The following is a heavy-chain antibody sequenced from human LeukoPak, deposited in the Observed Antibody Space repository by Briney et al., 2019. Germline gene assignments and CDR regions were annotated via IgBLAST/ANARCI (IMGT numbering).Heavy chain of an antibody. CDR3: ARVRYDSSGYYFDY. V-gene: IGHV4-59*01. CDR1: GGSISSYY. CDR2: IYYSGST. J-gene: IGHJ4*02. D-gene: IGHD3-22*01. Sequence: SETLSPTCTVSGGSISSYYWSWIRQPPGKGLEWIGYIYYSGSTNYNPSLKSRVTISVDTSKNQFSLKLSSVTAADTAVYYCARVRYDSSGYYFDYWGQGTLVTVSS.